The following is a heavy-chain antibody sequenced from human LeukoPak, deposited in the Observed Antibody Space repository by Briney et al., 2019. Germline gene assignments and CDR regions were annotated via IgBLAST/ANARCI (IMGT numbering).Heavy chain of an antibody. V-gene: IGHV4-39*07. J-gene: IGHJ3*02. D-gene: IGHD2-15*01. Sequence: SETLSLTCTVSGDSISSRSYYWGWIRQPPGKGLEWIGEINHSGSTNYNPSLKSRVTISVDTSKNQFSLKLSSVTAADTAVYYCARLAVVVVAATPASRRKNAFDIWGQGTMVTVSS. CDR3: ARLAVVVVAATPASRRKNAFDI. CDR1: GDSISSRSYY. CDR2: INHSGST.